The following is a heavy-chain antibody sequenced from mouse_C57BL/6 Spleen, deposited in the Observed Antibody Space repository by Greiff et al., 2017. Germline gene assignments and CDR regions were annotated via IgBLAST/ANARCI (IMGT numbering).Heavy chain of an antibody. CDR1: GYAFSSSW. V-gene: IGHV1-82*01. Sequence: QVQLKESGPELVKPGASVKISCKASGYAFSSSWMNWVKQRPGKGLEWIGRIYPGDGGTNYNGKFKGKATLTADKSSSTAYMQLSSLTSEDSAVYFCARWDYAMDYWGQGTSVTVAS. J-gene: IGHJ4*01. CDR3: ARWDYAMDY. CDR2: IYPGDGGT.